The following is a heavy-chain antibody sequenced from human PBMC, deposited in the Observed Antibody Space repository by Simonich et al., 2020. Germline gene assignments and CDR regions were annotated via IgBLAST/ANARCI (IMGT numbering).Heavy chain of an antibody. CDR1: GFTFSSYA. CDR2: ISYDGSKK. D-gene: IGHD7-27*01. Sequence: QVQLVESGGGVVQPGRSLRLSCAASGFTFSSYALHWVRQAPGKGIGWVAVISYDGSKKYYADSVKCRFTISRDNSKNTLYLQMNSLRAEDTAVYYCARDRNWGWFDPWGQGTLVTVSS. J-gene: IGHJ5*02. V-gene: IGHV3-30*07. CDR3: ARDRNWGWFDP.